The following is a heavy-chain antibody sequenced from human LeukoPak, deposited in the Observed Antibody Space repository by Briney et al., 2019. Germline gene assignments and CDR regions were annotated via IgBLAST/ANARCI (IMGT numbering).Heavy chain of an antibody. J-gene: IGHJ4*02. CDR2: INHSGST. CDR1: GGSFSGYY. CDR3: ARLPGRYYGSGSPGY. V-gene: IGHV4-34*01. D-gene: IGHD3-10*01. Sequence: PSETLSLTCAVYGGSFSGYYWSWIRQPPGKGLEWIGEINHSGSTNYNPSLKRRVTISVDTSKNQFSLKLGSVTAADTAVYYCARLPGRYYGSGSPGYWGQGTLVTVSS.